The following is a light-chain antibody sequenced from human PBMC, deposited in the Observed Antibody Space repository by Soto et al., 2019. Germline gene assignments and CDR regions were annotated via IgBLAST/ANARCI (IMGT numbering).Light chain of an antibody. CDR3: QQYGSSGT. V-gene: IGKV3-20*01. J-gene: IGKJ1*01. CDR1: QSVSNNY. Sequence: EIVMTQSPATLSVSPGARATFSCRASQSVSNNYLAWYQQKPGQAPRLLIYGASNRATGIPDRFSGSGSGTDFTLTISRLEPEDFAVYYCQQYGSSGTFGQGTKVDI. CDR2: GAS.